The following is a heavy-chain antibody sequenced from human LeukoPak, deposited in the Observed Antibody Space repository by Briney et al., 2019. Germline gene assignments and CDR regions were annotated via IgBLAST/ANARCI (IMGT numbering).Heavy chain of an antibody. D-gene: IGHD1-26*01. J-gene: IGHJ6*02. CDR1: GFTVSSNY. CDR2: IYSGGST. Sequence: GGSLRLSCAASGFTVSSNYMSWVRQAPGKGLEWVSVIYSGGSTYYADSVKGRFTISRDNSKNTLYLQVNSLRAEDTAVYYCARDELPYYYYGMDVWGQGTTVTVSS. CDR3: ARDELPYYYYGMDV. V-gene: IGHV3-53*01.